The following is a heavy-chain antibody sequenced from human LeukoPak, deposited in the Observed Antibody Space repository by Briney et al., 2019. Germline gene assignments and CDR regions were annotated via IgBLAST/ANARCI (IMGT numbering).Heavy chain of an antibody. Sequence: SETLSLTCTVSGYSISSGYYWGWIRQPPGKGLEWIGSIHHSGSSYYNPTLKSRVTISVDTFKTQISLTLSSVTAAETAVYYCVRDRFGMSATGTDFDYWGQGILVTVSS. V-gene: IGHV4-38-2*02. CDR2: IHHSGSS. CDR3: VRDRFGMSATGTDFDY. J-gene: IGHJ4*02. CDR1: GYSISSGYY. D-gene: IGHD6-13*01.